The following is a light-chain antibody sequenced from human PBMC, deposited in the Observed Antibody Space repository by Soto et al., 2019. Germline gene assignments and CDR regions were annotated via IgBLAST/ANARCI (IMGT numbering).Light chain of an antibody. V-gene: IGKV3-15*01. Sequence: EIVMTQSPATLSVSPGGRATLSCRSSQSVSSNLAWYQQKPGQAPRLLIYGASTRATGIPAMFSGSGSGTEFNLAISSLQSEDFAVYYCQQYPGTFGQGTKVEIK. J-gene: IGKJ1*01. CDR2: GAS. CDR3: QQYPGT. CDR1: QSVSSN.